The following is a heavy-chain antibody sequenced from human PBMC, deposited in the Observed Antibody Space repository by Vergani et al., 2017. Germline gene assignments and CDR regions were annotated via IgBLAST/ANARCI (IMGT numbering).Heavy chain of an antibody. CDR2: IRYDGSNK. J-gene: IGHJ5*02. CDR1: GFTFSSYG. V-gene: IGHV3-30*02. CDR3: AKPWGYCSGGSCSTPNGFDP. Sequence: QVQLVESGGGVVQPGGSLRLSCAASGFTFSSYGMHWVRQAPGKVLEWVSFIRYDGSNKYYADSVKGRFTISRDNSKNTLYLQMNSLRAEDTAVYYCAKPWGYCSGGSCSTPNGFDPWGQGTLVTVSS. D-gene: IGHD2-15*01.